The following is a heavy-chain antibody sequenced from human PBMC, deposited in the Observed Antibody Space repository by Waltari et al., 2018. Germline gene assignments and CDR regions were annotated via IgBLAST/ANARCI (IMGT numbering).Heavy chain of an antibody. Sequence: EVQLVESGGGLVKSGGSLRLSWAASGFTFSIYNMNWLRQAPGKGLEWVSSISATSGHIYYADSLEGRFTISRDNAKNSLHLQIDSLRAEDTAVYYCAREAVVGATPDFDYWGQGTLVTVSS. CDR2: ISATSGHI. J-gene: IGHJ4*02. CDR3: AREAVVGATPDFDY. V-gene: IGHV3-21*02. CDR1: GFTFSIYN. D-gene: IGHD1-26*01.